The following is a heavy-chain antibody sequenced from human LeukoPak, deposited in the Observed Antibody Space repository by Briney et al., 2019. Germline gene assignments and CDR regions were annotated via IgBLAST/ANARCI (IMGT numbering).Heavy chain of an antibody. D-gene: IGHD2-15*01. J-gene: IGHJ4*02. V-gene: IGHV3-43*02. CDR1: GFTFDDYA. CDR2: ISGDGGST. CDR3: AKDILPYCSGGSCYAQLDY. Sequence: QTGESLRLFCAASGFTFDDYAMHWVRQAPGKGLEWVSLISGDGGSTYYADSVKGRFTISRDNSKNSLYLQMNSLRTEDTALYYCAKDILPYCSGGSCYAQLDYWGQGTLVTVSS.